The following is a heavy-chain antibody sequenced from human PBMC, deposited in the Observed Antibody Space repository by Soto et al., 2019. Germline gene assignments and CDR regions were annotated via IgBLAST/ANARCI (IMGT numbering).Heavy chain of an antibody. CDR3: ARDWSLAIAAAGTFDY. D-gene: IGHD6-13*01. J-gene: IGHJ4*02. V-gene: IGHV3-33*01. CDR1: GFTFSSYG. CDR2: IWYDGSNK. Sequence: QVQLVESGGGVVQPGRSLRLSCAASGFTFSSYGMHWVRQAPGKGLEWVAVIWYDGSNKYYADSVKGRFTISRDNSKNTQYLQMNSLRAEDTAVYYCARDWSLAIAAAGTFDYWGQGTLVTVSS.